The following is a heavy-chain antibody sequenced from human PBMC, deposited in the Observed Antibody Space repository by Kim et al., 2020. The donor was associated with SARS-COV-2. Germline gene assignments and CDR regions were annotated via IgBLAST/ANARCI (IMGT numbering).Heavy chain of an antibody. D-gene: IGHD3-3*01. J-gene: IGHJ6*02. CDR3: ARDGSAIFGVVIPPGNYYGMNF. CDR2: RSYDGSNK. V-gene: IGHV3-30-3*01. CDR1: GFTFSSYA. Sequence: GGSLRLSCAASGFTFSSYAMHWVRQAPGKGLEWVAVRSYDGSNKYYADAVKGRFTISRDNSKNTLYLQMNSLRAEDTAVYYCARDGSAIFGVVIPPGNYYGMNFSGQGTTVTVSS.